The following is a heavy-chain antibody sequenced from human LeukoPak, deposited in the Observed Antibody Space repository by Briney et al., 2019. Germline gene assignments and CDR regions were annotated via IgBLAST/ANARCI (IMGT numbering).Heavy chain of an antibody. CDR3: ARDNYYDSSGYYYEYFQH. CDR2: IYTSGST. CDR1: GGSISSGSYY. Sequence: SQTLSLTCTVSGGSISSGSYYWSWIRQPAGKGLEWIGRIYTSGSTNYNPSLKSRVTISVDTSKNQFSLKLSSVTAADTAVYYCARDNYYDSSGYYYEYFQHWGQGTLVTVSS. V-gene: IGHV4-61*02. D-gene: IGHD3-22*01. J-gene: IGHJ1*01.